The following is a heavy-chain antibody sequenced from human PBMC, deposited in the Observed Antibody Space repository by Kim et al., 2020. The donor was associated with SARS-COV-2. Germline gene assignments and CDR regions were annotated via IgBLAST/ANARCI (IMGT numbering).Heavy chain of an antibody. CDR2: ISGSGGST. J-gene: IGHJ4*02. V-gene: IGHV3-23*01. D-gene: IGHD3-22*01. Sequence: GESLRLSCAASGFTFSSYAMSWVRQAPGKGLEWVSAISGSGGSTYYADSVKGRFTISRDNSKNTLYLQMNSLRAEDTAVYYCAKLDRITMIVVVITGIDYWGQGTLVTVSS. CDR3: AKLDRITMIVVVITGIDY. CDR1: GFTFSSYA.